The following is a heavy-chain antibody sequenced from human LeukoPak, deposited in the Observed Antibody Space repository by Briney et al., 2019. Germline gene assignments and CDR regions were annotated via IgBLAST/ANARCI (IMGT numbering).Heavy chain of an antibody. CDR1: GFTFSSYV. V-gene: IGHV3-30*02. D-gene: IGHD3-10*01. Sequence: GGSLRLSCAASGFTFSSYVMHWVRQAPGKGLEWVAFIRYDGSNKYYADSVKGRFTISRDNSKNTLYLQMNSLRAEDTAVYYCAKDRARSRLLWFGESTPFDPWGQGTLVTVSS. CDR3: AKDRARSRLLWFGESTPFDP. J-gene: IGHJ5*02. CDR2: IRYDGSNK.